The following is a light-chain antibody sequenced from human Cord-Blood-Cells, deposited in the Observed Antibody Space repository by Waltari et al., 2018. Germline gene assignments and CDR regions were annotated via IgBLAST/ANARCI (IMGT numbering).Light chain of an antibody. CDR3: QSYDSMNHWV. J-gene: IGLJ3*02. CDR1: SGSIASNY. CDR2: EDN. V-gene: IGLV6-57*02. Sequence: NFMLTQPHSVSEYPGKTVTISCTGSSGSIASNYVQWYQHRPCSAPTTVIYEDNLRPSGVPYRVEGFSDRFSNSSSLSIYGLKTEDEADYDCQSYDSMNHWVVGGVTKLIVL.